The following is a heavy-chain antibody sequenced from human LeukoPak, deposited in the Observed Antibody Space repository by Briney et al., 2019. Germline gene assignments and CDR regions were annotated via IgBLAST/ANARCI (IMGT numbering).Heavy chain of an antibody. Sequence: ASVKVSCKASGYTFSSYGISWVRQAPGQGLEWMGWISAYNGNTNYAQKLQGRVTLTTDTSTSTAYMELRSLRSDDTAVYFWARDAIASAGKAPLYWGQGTLVTVSS. CDR1: GYTFSSYG. D-gene: IGHD6-13*01. CDR3: ARDAIASAGKAPLY. V-gene: IGHV1-18*01. CDR2: ISAYNGNT. J-gene: IGHJ4*02.